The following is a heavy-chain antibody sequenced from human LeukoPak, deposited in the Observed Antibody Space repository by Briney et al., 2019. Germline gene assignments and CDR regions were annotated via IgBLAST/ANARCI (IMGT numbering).Heavy chain of an antibody. D-gene: IGHD5-18*01. CDR1: GFTFSSYS. J-gene: IGHJ4*02. V-gene: IGHV3-48*04. CDR3: ARDFGGDTAMIY. Sequence: PGGSLRLSCAASGFTFSSYSMNWVRQAPGKGLEWVSYISSSSSTIHYADSVKGRFTISRDNAKNSLYLQMNSLRAEDTAVYYCARDFGGDTAMIYWGQGTLVTVSS. CDR2: ISSSSSTI.